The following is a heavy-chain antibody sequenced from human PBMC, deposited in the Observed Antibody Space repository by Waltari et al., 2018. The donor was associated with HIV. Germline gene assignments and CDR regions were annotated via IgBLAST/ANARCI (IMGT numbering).Heavy chain of an antibody. D-gene: IGHD3-22*01. J-gene: IGHJ4*02. V-gene: IGHV3-30*04. CDR3: ARDGQYYDSRPLDC. Sequence: QVQLVASGGGVVQPGRSLRLPCAASGFTIRPYAMHWVRQAPGKGLEWVATKSYDGRKKYYGESVKGRFTISRDSSKKARYLRMNSLRAEDTAVYYWARDGQYYDSRPLDCWGQGTLVTVSS. CDR2: KSYDGRKK. CDR1: GFTIRPYA.